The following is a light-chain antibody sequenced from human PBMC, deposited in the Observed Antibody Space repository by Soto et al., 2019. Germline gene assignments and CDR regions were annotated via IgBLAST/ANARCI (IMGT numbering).Light chain of an antibody. CDR2: GAS. V-gene: IGKV3-15*01. CDR3: QQYDNWPHT. Sequence: EMVMTQSPATLSVSPGERATLSCRASQNLSRNLAWYQQQPGQAPRLLIYGASTRATGIPARFSGSGSGTDFTLTICSLQSEDFAVYSCQQYDNWPHTFGQGTKLEIK. CDR1: QNLSRN. J-gene: IGKJ2*01.